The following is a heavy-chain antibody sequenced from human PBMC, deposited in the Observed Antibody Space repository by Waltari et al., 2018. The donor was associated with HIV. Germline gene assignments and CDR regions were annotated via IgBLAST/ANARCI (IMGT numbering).Heavy chain of an antibody. V-gene: IGHV4-39*01. CDR3: ARHLGWMITHAFDI. D-gene: IGHD3-16*01. CDR1: GGSVSSGSYY. J-gene: IGHJ3*02. Sequence: HLQESGPGLVTASETLSLTCSVSGGSVSSGSYYWGWVRPPPGKGLEWIGSIYYRGSSYCTPSLKGRVIVSVDTSKNQFSLKLSSVTAADTAVYYCARHLGWMITHAFDIWGRGTMVSVSS. CDR2: IYYRGSS.